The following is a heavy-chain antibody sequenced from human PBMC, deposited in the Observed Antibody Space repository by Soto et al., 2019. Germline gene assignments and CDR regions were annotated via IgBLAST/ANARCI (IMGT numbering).Heavy chain of an antibody. CDR3: ARFVRHQRPTIDY. V-gene: IGHV1-8*01. D-gene: IGHD1-26*01. CDR1: GYTFTDYD. J-gene: IGHJ4*02. Sequence: QVQLVQSGAEVKKPGASVRVSCKASGYTFTDYDINWVRLATGQGLEWMGWMNPSSGYTGYAQKFQCRVTMTWDTSISTAYMELSSLTSADTAVYYCARFVRHQRPTIDYWGQGALVTVSS. CDR2: MNPSSGYT.